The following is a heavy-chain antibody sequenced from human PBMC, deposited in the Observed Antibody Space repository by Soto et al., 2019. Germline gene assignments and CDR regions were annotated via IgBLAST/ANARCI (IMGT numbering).Heavy chain of an antibody. CDR2: IMPVFGTA. V-gene: IGHV1-69*01. CDR3: ARARDYDLLTAREYALDV. CDR1: GGSFRNYG. Sequence: QVQLVQSGAEVKKPGSSVRVSCKVSGGSFRNYGITWVRQSPGQGLEGMGGIMPVFGTAVYAQKLQGRGTRIADDLTTTASPELRSLSSDDTAVYFCARARDYDLLTAREYALDVWGQGTTVTV. D-gene: IGHD3-9*01. J-gene: IGHJ6*02.